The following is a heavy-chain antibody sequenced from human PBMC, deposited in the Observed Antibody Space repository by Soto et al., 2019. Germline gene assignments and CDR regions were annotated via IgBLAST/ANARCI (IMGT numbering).Heavy chain of an antibody. CDR1: GYTFADYG. CDR3: ARCYCSVGSCYTCWHFDL. CDR2: IGPYNGNT. D-gene: IGHD2-15*01. Sequence: QAQLVQSGAEVKKPGASVKVSCQAGGYTFADYGISWVRQAPGQGLEWMGWIGPYNGNTNYAQKLQDRVTMTTDTSTNTAYMELRCLTSDDTALYYCARCYCSVGSCYTCWHFDLWRRGTLLTVSS. V-gene: IGHV1-18*01. J-gene: IGHJ2*01.